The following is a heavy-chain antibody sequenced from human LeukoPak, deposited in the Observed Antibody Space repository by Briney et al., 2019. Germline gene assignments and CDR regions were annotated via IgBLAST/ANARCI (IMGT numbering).Heavy chain of an antibody. V-gene: IGHV4-31*03. J-gene: IGHJ4*02. Sequence: SETLSLTCTVSGGSISSGGYYWSWIRQHPGKGLEWIGYIYYSGSTYYNPSLKSRVTISVDTSKNQFSLKLSSVTAADTAVYYCARVRGGILVHDYWGQGTLVTV. D-gene: IGHD2-15*01. CDR1: GGSISSGGYY. CDR2: IYYSGST. CDR3: ARVRGGILVHDY.